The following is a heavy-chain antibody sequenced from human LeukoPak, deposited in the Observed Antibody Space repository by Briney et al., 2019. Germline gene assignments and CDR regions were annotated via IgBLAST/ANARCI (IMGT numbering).Heavy chain of an antibody. CDR2: IYYSGST. V-gene: IGHV4-30-4*08. CDR3: ARGVVPAAMN. J-gene: IGHJ4*02. Sequence: SETLSLTCAVYGGSFSGYYWSWIRQPPGKGLEWIGYIYYSGSTYYNPSLKSRVTISVDTSKNQFSLKLSSVTAADTAVYYCARGVVPAAMNWGQGALVTVSS. D-gene: IGHD2-2*01. CDR1: GGSFSGYY.